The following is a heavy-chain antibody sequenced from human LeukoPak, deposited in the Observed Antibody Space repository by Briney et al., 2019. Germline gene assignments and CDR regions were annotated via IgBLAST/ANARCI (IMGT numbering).Heavy chain of an antibody. CDR3: ARVPPTYYFDY. V-gene: IGHV1-8*03. J-gene: IGHJ4*02. D-gene: IGHD1-1*01. Sequence: ASVKVSCKTSGYTFTSYDINWVRQATGQGLEWMGWMNPNSGNTGYAQKFQGRVTITRNTSISTAYMELGSLRSEDTAVYYCARVPPTYYFDYWGQGTLVTVSS. CDR2: MNPNSGNT. CDR1: GYTFTSYD.